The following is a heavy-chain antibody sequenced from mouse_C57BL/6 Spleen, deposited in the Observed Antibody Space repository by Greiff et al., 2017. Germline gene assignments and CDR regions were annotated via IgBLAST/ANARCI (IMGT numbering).Heavy chain of an antibody. CDR1: GYTFTSYW. CDR3: ARGVGKGALDD. V-gene: IGHV1-64*01. D-gene: IGHD1-1*02. J-gene: IGHJ4*01. CDR2: IHPNSGST. Sequence: QVQLQQPGAELVKPGASVKLSCKASGYTFTSYWMHWVKQRPGQGLEWIGMIHPNSGSTNYNEKFKSKATLTVDKSSSTAYMQLSSLSAEDSAVYCGARGVGKGALDDWGQGTSVTVSS.